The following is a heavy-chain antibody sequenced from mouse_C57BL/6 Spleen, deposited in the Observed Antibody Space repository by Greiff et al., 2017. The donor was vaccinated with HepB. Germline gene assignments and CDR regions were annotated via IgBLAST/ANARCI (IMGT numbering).Heavy chain of an antibody. CDR3: TRSNYGPFAY. Sequence: HVQLQQSGAELVRPGASVTLSCKASGYTFTDYEMHWVKQTPVHGLEWIGAIDPETGGTAYNQKFKGKAILTADKSSSTAYMELRILTSEDSAVYYCTRSNYGPFAYWGQGTLVTVSA. V-gene: IGHV1-15*01. CDR1: GYTFTDYE. CDR2: IDPETGGT. D-gene: IGHD1-1*01. J-gene: IGHJ3*01.